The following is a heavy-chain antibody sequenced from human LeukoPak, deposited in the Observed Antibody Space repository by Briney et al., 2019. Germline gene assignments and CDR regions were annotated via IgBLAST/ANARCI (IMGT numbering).Heavy chain of an antibody. J-gene: IGHJ4*02. D-gene: IGHD3-16*02. CDR2: INPNSGGI. Sequence: GASVTVSFTGSGYTFTDYYMHWGRQAPGQGPEGMGWINPNSGGINYAQKFQGRVTITRDPSISTVYMELSRLRSDDTALYYCARESVWGSYPQRGYYFHYWGQGTLVTVPS. CDR1: GYTFTDYY. V-gene: IGHV1-2*02. CDR3: ARESVWGSYPQRGYYFHY.